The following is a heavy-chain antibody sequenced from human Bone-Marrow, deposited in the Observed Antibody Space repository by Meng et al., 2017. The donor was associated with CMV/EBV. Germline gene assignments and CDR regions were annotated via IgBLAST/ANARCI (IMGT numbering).Heavy chain of an antibody. J-gene: IGHJ4*02. D-gene: IGHD3-16*01. V-gene: IGHV3-15*07. Sequence: LRLSCAASGFTFSNAWMNWVRQAPGKGLEWVGRSKSKTDGGTTDYAAPVKGRFTISRDDSKNTLYLQMNSLKTEDTAVYYCTTSGGGYWGQGTLVTVSS. CDR2: SKSKTDGGTT. CDR3: TTSGGGY. CDR1: GFTFSNAW.